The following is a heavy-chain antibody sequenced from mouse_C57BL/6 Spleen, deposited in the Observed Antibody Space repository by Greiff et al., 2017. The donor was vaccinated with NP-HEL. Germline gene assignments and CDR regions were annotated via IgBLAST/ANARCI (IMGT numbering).Heavy chain of an antibody. CDR3: ARVEGGYYPFAY. CDR2: IDPSDSYT. D-gene: IGHD2-3*01. V-gene: IGHV1-69*01. CDR1: GYTFTSCW. J-gene: IGHJ3*01. Sequence: QVQLQQPGAELVMPGASVKLSCKASGYTFTSCWMHWVKQRPGQGLEWIGEIDPSDSYTNYNQKFKGKSTLTVDKSSSTAYMQLSSLTSEDSAVYYCARVEGGYYPFAYWGQGTLVTVSA.